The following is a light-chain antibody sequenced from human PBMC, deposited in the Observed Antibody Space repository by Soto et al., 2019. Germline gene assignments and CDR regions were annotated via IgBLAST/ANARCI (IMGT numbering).Light chain of an antibody. V-gene: IGKV1-5*01. Sequence: DSQMPQSPSTLSASVEEKLTITCRASQSISSWLAWYQQKPGKAPKLLIYDASSLESGVPSRFSGSGSGTEFTLTVSSLQPDDFATYYCQQYNSYWTFGKGTKVDIK. CDR3: QQYNSYWT. CDR1: QSISSW. J-gene: IGKJ1*01. CDR2: DAS.